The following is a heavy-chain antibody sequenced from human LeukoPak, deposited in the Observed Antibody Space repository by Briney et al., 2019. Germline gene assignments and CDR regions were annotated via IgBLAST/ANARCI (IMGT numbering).Heavy chain of an antibody. CDR1: GVTFSTSA. V-gene: IGHV3-64D*09. J-gene: IGHJ5*02. CDR3: VGVRWFGGSNWFDP. D-gene: IGHD3-10*01. CDR2: ISSNGGST. Sequence: GGSLRLSCSASGVTFSTSAMHWVRQAPGKGLEYVSPISSNGGSTYYADSVKGRFTISRDNSKNTLHLQMSSLRAEDTAVYYCVGVRWFGGSNWFDPWGQGTLVTVSS.